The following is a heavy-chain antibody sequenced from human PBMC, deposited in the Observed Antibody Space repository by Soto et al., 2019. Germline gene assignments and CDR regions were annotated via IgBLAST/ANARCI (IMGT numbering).Heavy chain of an antibody. CDR3: AGSGQQLVRDAFDI. CDR1: GGYISSGGYY. D-gene: IGHD6-13*01. Sequence: SETLSLTCTVSGGYISSGGYYWSWIRQHPGKGLEWIGYIYYSGSTYYNPSLKSRVTISVDTSKNQFSLKLGSVTAADTAVYYWAGSGQQLVRDAFDIWGQGTMVTVSS. J-gene: IGHJ3*02. CDR2: IYYSGST. V-gene: IGHV4-31*03.